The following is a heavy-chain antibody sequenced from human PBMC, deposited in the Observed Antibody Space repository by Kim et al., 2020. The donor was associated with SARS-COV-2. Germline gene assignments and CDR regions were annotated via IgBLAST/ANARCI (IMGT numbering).Heavy chain of an antibody. CDR3: TTGVAAAGSSSDYYGMDV. J-gene: IGHJ6*02. Sequence: GSLTISRDDSKNTLYLQMNSLKTEDTAVYYCTTGVAAAGSSSDYYGMDVWGQGTTVTVSS. V-gene: IGHV3-15*01. D-gene: IGHD6-13*01.